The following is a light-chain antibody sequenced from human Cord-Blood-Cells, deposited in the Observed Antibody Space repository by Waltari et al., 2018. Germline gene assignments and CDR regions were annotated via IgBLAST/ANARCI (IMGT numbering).Light chain of an antibody. CDR2: KAS. CDR1: QSISSW. V-gene: IGKV1-5*03. CDR3: QQYNSYSPWT. Sequence: DIQMTQSPSTLSASVGDRVTITCRASQSISSWLALYQQKPGKAPKLLIYKASSLESGFPSRFSGSEFGTEFTLSISSLQPDDFATNYGQQYNSYSPWTFGQGTTVEIK. J-gene: IGKJ1*01.